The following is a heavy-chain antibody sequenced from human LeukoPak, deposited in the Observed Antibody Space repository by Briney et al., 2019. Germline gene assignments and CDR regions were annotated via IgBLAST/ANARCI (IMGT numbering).Heavy chain of an antibody. Sequence: GGSLRLSCAASGFTFSSYAMHWVRQAPGKGLEWVSSISSSSSYIYYADSVKGRFTISRDNAKNSLYLQMNSLRAEDTAVYYCARVWETTDAFDIWGQGTMVTVSS. CDR3: ARVWETTDAFDI. V-gene: IGHV3-21*01. D-gene: IGHD1-26*01. CDR1: GFTFSSYA. CDR2: ISSSSSYI. J-gene: IGHJ3*02.